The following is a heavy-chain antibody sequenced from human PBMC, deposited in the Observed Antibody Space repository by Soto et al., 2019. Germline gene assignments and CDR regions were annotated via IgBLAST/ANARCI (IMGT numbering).Heavy chain of an antibody. CDR1: GGTFSSYA. Sequence: ASVKVSCKASGGTFSSYAMHWVRQAPGQGLEWMGWINPTTGGTNFEQKFQGRLSMTRDTSISTAYMELSRLTSDDTAVYYCTRKVATFNFDSWGQGTLVTVSS. CDR2: INPTTGGT. J-gene: IGHJ4*02. V-gene: IGHV1-2*02. D-gene: IGHD5-12*01. CDR3: TRKVATFNFDS.